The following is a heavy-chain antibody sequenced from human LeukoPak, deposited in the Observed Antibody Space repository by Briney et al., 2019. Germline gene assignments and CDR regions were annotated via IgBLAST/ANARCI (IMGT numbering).Heavy chain of an antibody. CDR3: ARAPSLLPGDAFDI. J-gene: IGHJ3*02. CDR2: IIPIFGTA. Sequence: SVKVSCKASGGTFSSYAISWVRQAPGQGLEWMGGIIPIFGTANYAQKFQGRVTITADESTSTAYMELSSLRSEDTAVYYCARAPSLLPGDAFDIWGQGTMVTVSS. V-gene: IGHV1-69*13. CDR1: GGTFSSYA. D-gene: IGHD2-21*01.